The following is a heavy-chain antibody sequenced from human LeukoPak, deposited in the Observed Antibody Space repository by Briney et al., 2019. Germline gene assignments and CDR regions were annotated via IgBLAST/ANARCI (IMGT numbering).Heavy chain of an antibody. CDR1: GFTFSSYA. D-gene: IGHD6-13*01. J-gene: IGHJ4*02. CDR3: ATWIAAAGPPFDY. CDR2: ISGSGGST. Sequence: GGSPRLSCAASGFTFSSYAMSWVRQAPGKGLEWVSAISGSGGSTYYADSVKGRFTISRDNSKNTLYLQMNSLRAEDTAVYYCATWIAAAGPPFDYWGQGTLVTVSS. V-gene: IGHV3-23*01.